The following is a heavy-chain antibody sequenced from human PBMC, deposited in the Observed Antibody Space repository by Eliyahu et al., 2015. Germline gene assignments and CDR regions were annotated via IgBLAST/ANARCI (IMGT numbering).Heavy chain of an antibody. V-gene: IGHV4-31*03. D-gene: IGHD1-1*01. CDR2: IHYSGTS. CDR3: AREVNEPGDSDAFDV. CDR1: VGSISSDNXF. Sequence: QVHLQESGPGLVXPSQTXSLTCXXSVGSISSDNXFWSWNRQHPGKGLEWIGFIHYSGTSYYNPSLKSRVTISVDTSKNQFSLEVYSVTAADTAIYYCAREVNEPGDSDAFDVWGHGTMVTVSS. J-gene: IGHJ3*01.